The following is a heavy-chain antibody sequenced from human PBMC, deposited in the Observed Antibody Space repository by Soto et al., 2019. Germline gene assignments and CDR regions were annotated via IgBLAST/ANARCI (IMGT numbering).Heavy chain of an antibody. J-gene: IGHJ4*02. V-gene: IGHV4-39*01. CDR1: GGSISSSSYY. CDR3: ARHQGGSSSSYYFDY. CDR2: IYYSGST. D-gene: IGHD6-6*01. Sequence: SETLSLTCTVSGGSISSSSYYWGWIRQPPGKGLEWIGSIYYSGSTYYNPSLKSRVTISVDTSKNQFSLKLSSVTAADTAVYYCARHQGGSSSSYYFDYWGQGTLVTVSS.